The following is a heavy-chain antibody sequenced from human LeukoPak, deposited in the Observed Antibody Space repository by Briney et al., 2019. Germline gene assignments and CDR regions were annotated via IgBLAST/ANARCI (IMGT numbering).Heavy chain of an antibody. D-gene: IGHD2-2*01. CDR2: INPNSGGT. Sequence: ASVKVSCKASGYTFTGYYIHWVRQAPGQGLDWMGWINPNSGGTNYAQKFQGRVTMTRDTSISTAYMELSRLRSDDTAVYYCARDRAYCSSTSCYQNWFDPWGQRTLVTVSS. V-gene: IGHV1-2*02. CDR1: GYTFTGYY. CDR3: ARDRAYCSSTSCYQNWFDP. J-gene: IGHJ5*02.